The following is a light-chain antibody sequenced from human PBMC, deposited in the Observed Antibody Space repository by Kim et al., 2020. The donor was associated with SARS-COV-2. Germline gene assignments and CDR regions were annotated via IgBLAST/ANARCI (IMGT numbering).Light chain of an antibody. Sequence: SYELTQPPSVSVSPGQTARITCSGDALPKQYAYWYQQKPGQARVLVIYKDSERPSGIPERFSGSSSGTTVTLTISGVQAEDEADYYCQSADSSGTSWVFGGGTQLTVL. J-gene: IGLJ3*02. CDR1: ALPKQY. V-gene: IGLV3-25*03. CDR2: KDS. CDR3: QSADSSGTSWV.